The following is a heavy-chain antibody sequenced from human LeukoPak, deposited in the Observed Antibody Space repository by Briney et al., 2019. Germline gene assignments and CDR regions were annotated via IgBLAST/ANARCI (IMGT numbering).Heavy chain of an antibody. V-gene: IGHV3-66*02. CDR3: ARGGGSLFFDY. CDR2: IYSGGSA. Sequence: GGSLRLSCAAYGFTVSSNYMSSFRQAPGKGLAWVSVIYSGGSAYYADSVKGRFTISRDNSKNTLYLQMKSLRADDTAVYYCARGGGSLFFDYWGQGTLVTVPS. D-gene: IGHD1-26*01. CDR1: GFTVSSNY. J-gene: IGHJ4*02.